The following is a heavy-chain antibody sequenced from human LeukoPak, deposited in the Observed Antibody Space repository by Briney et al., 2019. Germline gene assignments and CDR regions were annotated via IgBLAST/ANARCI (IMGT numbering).Heavy chain of an antibody. CDR3: ASGPMVYGQYYYYYMDV. Sequence: GSSVKVPCKASGGTFSSYAISWVRQAPGQGLEWMGGIIPIFGTANYAQKFQGRVTITADESTSTAYMELSSLRSEDTAVYYCASGPMVYGQYYYYYMDVWGKGTTVTVSS. J-gene: IGHJ6*03. CDR1: GGTFSSYA. D-gene: IGHD5/OR15-5a*01. V-gene: IGHV1-69*01. CDR2: IIPIFGTA.